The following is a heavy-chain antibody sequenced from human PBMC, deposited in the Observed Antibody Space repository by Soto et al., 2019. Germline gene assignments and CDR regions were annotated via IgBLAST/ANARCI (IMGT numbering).Heavy chain of an antibody. J-gene: IGHJ3*01. Sequence: GGSLRLYCAASGFTFSSYGMHWVRQALGKGLEWVAVISYDGSNKYYADSVKGRFTISRDNSKNTLYLQMNSLRAEDTAVYYCAFEKVGATSIHVVDLWGQGTMVTVSS. CDR1: GFTFSSYG. D-gene: IGHD1-26*01. CDR3: AFEKVGATSIHVVDL. V-gene: IGHV3-30*03. CDR2: ISYDGSNK.